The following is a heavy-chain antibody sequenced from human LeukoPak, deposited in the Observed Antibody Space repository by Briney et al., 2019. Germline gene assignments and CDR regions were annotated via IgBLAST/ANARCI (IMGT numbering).Heavy chain of an antibody. D-gene: IGHD3-3*01. CDR2: ITVGGGTT. Sequence: GGSLRLSCAASGFTFSNYAMRWVRQAPGKGLEWVSSITVGGGTTYYADSVKGRFTISRDNSKNTLYLQMNSLRAEDTAVYYCARGLATYYDFWSGYMKYYYYYGMDVWGQGTTVTVSS. CDR3: ARGLATYYDFWSGYMKYYYYYGMDV. V-gene: IGHV3-23*01. CDR1: GFTFSNYA. J-gene: IGHJ6*02.